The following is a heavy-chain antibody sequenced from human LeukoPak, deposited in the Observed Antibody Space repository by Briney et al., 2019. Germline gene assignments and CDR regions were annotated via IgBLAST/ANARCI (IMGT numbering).Heavy chain of an antibody. CDR1: GYAFTAYY. Sequence: GASVKVSCKXSGYAFTAYYIHWVRQAPGQGLEWMGIINPSGGSPSYSQKFQDIVTLTRDTSTSTVYMALSSLRSDDTAVYYCARSGYHSKGPFDYWGLGTLVTVSS. CDR2: INPSGGSP. V-gene: IGHV1-46*01. CDR3: ARSGYHSKGPFDY. J-gene: IGHJ4*02. D-gene: IGHD5-18*01.